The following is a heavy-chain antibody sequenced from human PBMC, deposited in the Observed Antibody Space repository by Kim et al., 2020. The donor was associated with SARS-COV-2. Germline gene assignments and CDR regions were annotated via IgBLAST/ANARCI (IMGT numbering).Heavy chain of an antibody. J-gene: IGHJ6*02. V-gene: IGHV1-2*02. Sequence: ASVKVSCKASGYTFTGYYMHWVRQAPGQGLEWMGWINPNSGGTNYAQKFQGRVTMTRDTSISTAYMELSRLRSDDTAVYYCARDLVGGAGDILTGYFGNYYYYGMDVWGQGTTVTVSS. CDR3: ARDLVGGAGDILTGYFGNYYYYGMDV. CDR1: GYTFTGYY. D-gene: IGHD3-9*01. CDR2: INPNSGGT.